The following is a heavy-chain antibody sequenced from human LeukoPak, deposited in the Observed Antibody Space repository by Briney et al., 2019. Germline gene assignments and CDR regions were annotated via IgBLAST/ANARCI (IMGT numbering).Heavy chain of an antibody. D-gene: IGHD4-23*01. J-gene: IGHJ4*02. CDR1: GFPFSSYS. CDR2: ISNDGSHK. CDR3: ARDPNRLADYGGDYFDH. Sequence: GGSLRLSCAASGFPFSSYSMHWVRQAPGNGLEWVAVISNDGSHKYYADSVKGRFIITRDNSKNTLSLQMNTLRPDDTAVFYCARDPNRLADYGGDYFDHWGQGTLVTVSS. V-gene: IGHV3-30*04.